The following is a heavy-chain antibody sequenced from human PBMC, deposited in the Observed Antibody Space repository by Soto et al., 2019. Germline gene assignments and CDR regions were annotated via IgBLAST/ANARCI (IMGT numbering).Heavy chain of an antibody. CDR3: ARETIAVAGTFGGIDAFDI. CDR1: GSTFTCYY. J-gene: IGHJ3*02. V-gene: IGHV1-2*04. Sequence: SEKVSFKASGSTFTCYYMHWGRQAPGQGLEWMGWINPNSGGTNYAQKFQGWVTMTRDTSISTAYMELSRLRPDDTAVDYCARETIAVAGTFGGIDAFDIWGQGTMVTVSS. D-gene: IGHD6-19*01. CDR2: INPNSGGT.